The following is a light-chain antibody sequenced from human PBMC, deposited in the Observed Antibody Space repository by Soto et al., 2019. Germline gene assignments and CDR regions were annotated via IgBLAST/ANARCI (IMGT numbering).Light chain of an antibody. CDR2: AAS. V-gene: IGKV3-20*01. Sequence: DIVLTQSPGTLSLSPGERATLSCRASQSVSSTYLAWYQQKPGQAPRLLIFAASNRVTGIPDRFSGSGSGTDFTLTISSLEPEDFALYYCQHYGSSPPWTFGQGTKVEVK. CDR1: QSVSSTY. J-gene: IGKJ1*01. CDR3: QHYGSSPPWT.